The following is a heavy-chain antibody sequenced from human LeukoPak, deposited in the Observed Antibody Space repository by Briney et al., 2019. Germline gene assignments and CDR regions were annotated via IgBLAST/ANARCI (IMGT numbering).Heavy chain of an antibody. CDR3: ARFEVNHEDSSSYYYFDY. D-gene: IGHD3-22*01. V-gene: IGHV3-43*01. Sequence: GGSLRLSCAASVCTFDDYSMHWVRKAPWKGLEWVFLISWDGGSTYYADSVKGRFTISRDNSKNSLYLQMNSLRTEDTALYYCARFEVNHEDSSSYYYFDYWGQRTLVTVSS. CDR1: VCTFDDYS. CDR2: ISWDGGST. J-gene: IGHJ4*02.